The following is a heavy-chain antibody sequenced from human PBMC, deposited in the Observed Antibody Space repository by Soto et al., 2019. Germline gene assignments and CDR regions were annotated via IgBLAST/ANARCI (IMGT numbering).Heavy chain of an antibody. J-gene: IGHJ5*02. D-gene: IGHD5-12*01. V-gene: IGHV1-69*02. Sequence: QVQLVQSGAEVKKPGSSVKVSCKASGGTFSSYTISWVRQAPGQGLEWMGRIIPILGIANYAQKFQGRVTITADKSTSTAYMELSSLRSEDTAVYYCARRCADGYNYWLAPWGQGTLVTVSS. CDR3: ARRCADGYNYWLAP. CDR2: IIPILGIA. CDR1: GGTFSSYT.